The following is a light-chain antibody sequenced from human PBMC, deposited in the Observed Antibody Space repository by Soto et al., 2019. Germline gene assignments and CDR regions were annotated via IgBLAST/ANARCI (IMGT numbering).Light chain of an antibody. Sequence: DIQMTPSPSSLSASVGDRVTITCRASQGISNYLAWYQQKPGKVPKLLIYAASTLQSGVPSRFSGSGSGTDITLTISRLQPEDVATYYCQKYNSAPRTFGQGTKVDIK. J-gene: IGKJ1*01. CDR2: AAS. CDR1: QGISNY. V-gene: IGKV1-27*01. CDR3: QKYNSAPRT.